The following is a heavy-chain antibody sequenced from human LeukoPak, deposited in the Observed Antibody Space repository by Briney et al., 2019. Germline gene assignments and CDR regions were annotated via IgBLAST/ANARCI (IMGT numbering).Heavy chain of an antibody. CDR3: ARDQGEQLAPYYYYMDV. V-gene: IGHV4-39*07. D-gene: IGHD6-6*01. CDR1: GGSISSSSYY. Sequence: SETLSLTCTVSGGSISSSSYYWGWIRQPPGKGLEWIGSIYYSGSTYYNPSLKSRVTISVDTSKNQFSLKLSSVTAADTAVYYCARDQGEQLAPYYYYMDVWGKGTTVTVSS. J-gene: IGHJ6*03. CDR2: IYYSGST.